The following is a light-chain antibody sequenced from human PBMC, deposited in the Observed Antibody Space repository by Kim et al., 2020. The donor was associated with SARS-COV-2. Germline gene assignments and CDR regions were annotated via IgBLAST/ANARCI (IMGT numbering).Light chain of an antibody. Sequence: SIIITCTRTSSRFVGYNYFVWYHHHQRDDPTHLIYDVAIRPSAVSNRLSACTSCNTASLPISGLQAAEEADYFCGSSSASSTLHVVFGGGTQLTVL. CDR3: GSSSASSTLHVV. CDR2: DVA. CDR1: SSRFVGYNY. V-gene: IGLV2-14*03. J-gene: IGLJ2*01.